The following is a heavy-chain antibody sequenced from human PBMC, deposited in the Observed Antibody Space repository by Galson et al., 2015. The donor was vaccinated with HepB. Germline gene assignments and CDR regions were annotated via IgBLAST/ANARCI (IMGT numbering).Heavy chain of an antibody. V-gene: IGHV5-10-1*04. CDR3: ARAPTSYDVLTGYHYNFDY. CDR1: GYSFTSYW. Sequence: QSGAEVKKPGESLRISCKGSGYSFTSYWISWVRQMPGKGLEWMGRIDPSDSYTNYSPSFQGQVTISADKSISTAYLQWSSLKASDTAMYYCARAPTSYDVLTGYHYNFDYWGQGTLVTVSS. CDR2: IDPSDSYT. J-gene: IGHJ4*02. D-gene: IGHD3-9*01.